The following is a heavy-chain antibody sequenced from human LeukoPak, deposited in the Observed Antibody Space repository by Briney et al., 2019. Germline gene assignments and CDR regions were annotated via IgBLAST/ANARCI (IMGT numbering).Heavy chain of an antibody. CDR2: IKHNGSDK. CDR1: GFTFKSYS. D-gene: IGHD5-12*01. CDR3: ARSGVPDPDSRYERYHYYYMDG. J-gene: IGHJ6*03. V-gene: IGHV3-7*01. Sequence: GGSLRLSCAASGFTFKSYSMSWVRQAPGKGLEWVSNIKHNGSDKYYADSVKGRFTISRDNAKNLLYLQMNTLRAEDTAVYYCARSGVPDPDSRYERYHYYYMDGWGKGTTVTVSS.